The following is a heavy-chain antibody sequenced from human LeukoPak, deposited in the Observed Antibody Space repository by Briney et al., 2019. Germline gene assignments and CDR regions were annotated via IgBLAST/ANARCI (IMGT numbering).Heavy chain of an antibody. CDR2: ISYDGSNK. J-gene: IGHJ4*02. Sequence: SGRSLRLSCAASGFTFSSYGMHWVRQAPGKGLEWVAVISYDGSNKYYADSVKGRLTISRDNSKNTLYLQMNSLRGEDTAVYYCARALGYSGYDPSLACIDYWGQGTLVTVSS. CDR1: GFTFSSYG. D-gene: IGHD5-12*01. V-gene: IGHV3-30*03. CDR3: ARALGYSGYDPSLACIDY.